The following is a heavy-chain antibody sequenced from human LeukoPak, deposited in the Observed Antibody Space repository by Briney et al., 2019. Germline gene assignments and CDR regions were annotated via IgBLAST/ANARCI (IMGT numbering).Heavy chain of an antibody. CDR1: GYSISSGYY. J-gene: IGHJ5*02. Sequence: SETLSPTCTVSGYSISSGYYWGWIRQPPGKGLEWIGSIYHSGSTYYNPSLKSRVTISVDTSKNQFSLKLSSVTAADTAVYYCARQFIAAAGRGTNWFDPWGQGTLVTVSS. V-gene: IGHV4-38-2*02. D-gene: IGHD6-13*01. CDR2: IYHSGST. CDR3: ARQFIAAAGRGTNWFDP.